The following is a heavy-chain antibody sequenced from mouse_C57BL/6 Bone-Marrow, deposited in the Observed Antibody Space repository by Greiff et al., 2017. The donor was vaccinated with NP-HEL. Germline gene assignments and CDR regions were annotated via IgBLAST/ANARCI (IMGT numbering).Heavy chain of an antibody. D-gene: IGHD2-3*01. J-gene: IGHJ4*01. CDR1: GFNIKDDY. V-gene: IGHV14-4*01. CDR3: TTGYDGY. Sequence: EVMLVESGAELVRPGASVKLSCTASGFNIKDDYMHWVKQRPEQGLEWIGWIDPENGDTEYASKFQGKATITADTSSNTAYLQLSSLTSEDTAVYYCTTGYDGYWGQGTSVTVSS. CDR2: IDPENGDT.